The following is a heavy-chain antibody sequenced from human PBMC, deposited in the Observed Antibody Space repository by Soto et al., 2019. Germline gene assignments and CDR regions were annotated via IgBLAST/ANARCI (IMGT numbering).Heavy chain of an antibody. V-gene: IGHV4-39*01. Sequence: PSETLSLTCNVSGGSISSRRSYWAWFRQPPGKELEWITNIFYAGNTYYNPSLKSRVTVSVDTSKNQFSLKLDSVTAADTAVYYCARQAAAPGIDLWFDPWGQGTLVTVSS. J-gene: IGHJ5*02. CDR3: ARQAAAPGIDLWFDP. D-gene: IGHD6-13*01. CDR2: IFYAGNT. CDR1: GGSISSRRSY.